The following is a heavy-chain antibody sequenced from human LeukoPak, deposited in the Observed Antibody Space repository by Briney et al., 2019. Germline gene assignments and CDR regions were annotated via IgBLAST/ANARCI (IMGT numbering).Heavy chain of an antibody. V-gene: IGHV3-21*01. D-gene: IGHD3-22*01. CDR2: ISSSSSYI. J-gene: IGHJ3*02. CDR3: ARVAYYDSSGPNDAFDI. Sequence: GGSLRLSCAASGFTFSSYSMNWVRQAPGKGLEWVSSISSSSSYIYYADSVKGRFTVSRDNAKNSLYLQMNSLRAEDTAVYCCARVAYYDSSGPNDAFDIWGQGTMVTVSS. CDR1: GFTFSSYS.